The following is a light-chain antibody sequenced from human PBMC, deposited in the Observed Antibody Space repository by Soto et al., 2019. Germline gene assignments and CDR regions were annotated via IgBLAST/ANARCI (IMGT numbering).Light chain of an antibody. V-gene: IGKV1-5*01. J-gene: IGKJ4*01. CDR2: DAS. CDR1: QSIRNW. Sequence: DIQMTQSPSTLSASVGDRVTITCRASQSIRNWLAWYQQRPGKAPRLLIYDASSLESGVPSRFSGSGFGTEFTLTISSLHPDDFATYYCQQHSGNFVGGTKVDIK. CDR3: QQHSGN.